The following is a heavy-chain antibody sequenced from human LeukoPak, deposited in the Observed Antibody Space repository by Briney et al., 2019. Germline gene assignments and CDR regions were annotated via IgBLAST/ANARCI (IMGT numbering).Heavy chain of an antibody. D-gene: IGHD5-12*01. Sequence: GGSLRPSCAASGFTVRSNYMSWVRQAPGKGLEWVSVIYSGGTTYYADSVKGRFTISRDNSKNTVYLQMNSLRAEDTAVYYCARGTIYSPRGEDFWGQGTLVTVSS. CDR1: GFTVRSNY. CDR2: IYSGGTT. CDR3: ARGTIYSPRGEDF. J-gene: IGHJ4*02. V-gene: IGHV3-53*01.